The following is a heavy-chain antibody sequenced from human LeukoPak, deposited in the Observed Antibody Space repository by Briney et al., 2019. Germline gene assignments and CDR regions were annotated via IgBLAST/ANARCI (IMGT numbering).Heavy chain of an antibody. CDR1: GFTFSSYA. V-gene: IGHV3-23*01. D-gene: IGHD4-17*01. J-gene: IGHJ6*03. CDR3: AKGGSTSRVTTSRVVFGYYYYMDV. CDR2: ISGSGGST. Sequence: PGGSLRPSCAASGFTFSSYAMSWVRQAPGKGLEWVSAISGSGGSTYYADSVKGRFTISRDNSKNTLYLQMNSLRAEDTAVYYCAKGGSTSRVTTSRVVFGYYYYMDVWGKGTPVTVSS.